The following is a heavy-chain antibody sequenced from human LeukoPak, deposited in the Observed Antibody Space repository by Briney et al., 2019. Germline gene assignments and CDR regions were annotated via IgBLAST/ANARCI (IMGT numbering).Heavy chain of an antibody. CDR1: GFPFSSYW. V-gene: IGHV3-7*01. Sequence: GGSLRLSCAASGFPFSSYWMSWVRQAPGKGLEWVANIKQDGSEKYYVDSVKGRFTISRDNGKNSLYLQMNSLRAEDTAVYYCARYRHLGYWGQGTLVTVSS. CDR2: IKQDGSEK. J-gene: IGHJ4*02. CDR3: ARYRHLGY.